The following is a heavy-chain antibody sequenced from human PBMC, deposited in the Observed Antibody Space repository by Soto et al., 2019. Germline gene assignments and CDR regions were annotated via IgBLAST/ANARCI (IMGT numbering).Heavy chain of an antibody. CDR1: GYTFTSYG. CDR2: ISAYNGNT. V-gene: IGHV1-18*01. D-gene: IGHD3-22*01. Sequence: ASVKVSCKASGYTFTSYGISWVRQAPGQGLEWMGWISAYNGNTNYAQKLQGRATMTTDTSTSTAYMELRSLRSNDTAVYYCARDLISNSGYSNWFDPWGQGTLVTVSS. CDR3: ARDLISNSGYSNWFDP. J-gene: IGHJ5*02.